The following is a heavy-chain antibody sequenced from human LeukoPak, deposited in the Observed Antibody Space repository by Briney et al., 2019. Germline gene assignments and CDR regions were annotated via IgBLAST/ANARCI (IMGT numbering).Heavy chain of an antibody. Sequence: GGSLRLSCAASGFTFNTYTMNWVRQAPGKGLEWVSYISSSSTIYYADSVKGRFTISRDNAKNSLYLQMNSLRAEDTAVYYCARGGVQTTADAFDIWGQGTMVTVSS. V-gene: IGHV3-48*01. J-gene: IGHJ3*02. CDR1: GFTFNTYT. CDR2: ISSSSTI. CDR3: ARGGVQTTADAFDI. D-gene: IGHD4-17*01.